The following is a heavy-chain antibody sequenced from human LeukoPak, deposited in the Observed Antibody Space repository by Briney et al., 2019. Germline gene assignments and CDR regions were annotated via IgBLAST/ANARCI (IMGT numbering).Heavy chain of an antibody. Sequence: PSETLSLTCTVSGYSISSGYYWGWIRQPPGKGLEWIGSIYHSGSTYYNPSLKSRVTISVDTSKNQFSLKLSSVTAADTAVYYCARGDGYFDYWGQGTLVTVSS. CDR1: GYSISSGYY. V-gene: IGHV4-38-2*02. D-gene: IGHD5-24*01. CDR3: ARGDGYFDY. J-gene: IGHJ4*02. CDR2: IYHSGST.